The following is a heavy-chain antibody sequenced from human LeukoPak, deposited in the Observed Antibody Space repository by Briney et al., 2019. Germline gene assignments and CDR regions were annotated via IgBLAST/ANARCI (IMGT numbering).Heavy chain of an antibody. CDR2: ISSSSSLI. CDR1: GFTFNTYN. Sequence: GGSLRLCCAASGFTFNTYNMNWVRQAPGQGREGGSGISSSSSLIYYADSVKRRFTISSDNAKNSLYLQMDSLRADDTPVYYCATAVETYPYYFHYWGQGSLLTVSS. CDR3: ATAVETYPYYFHY. D-gene: IGHD4-23*01. V-gene: IGHV3-21*01. J-gene: IGHJ4*02.